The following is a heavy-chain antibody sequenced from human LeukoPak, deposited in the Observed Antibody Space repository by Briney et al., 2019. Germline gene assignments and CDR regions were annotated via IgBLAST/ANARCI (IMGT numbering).Heavy chain of an antibody. Sequence: ASVKVSFKASVYTFTGYNMQWLRQAPGQGLEWMGWINPNSGGTNYAQKFQGRVTMTRDTSISTAYMELSRLRSDDTAVYYCARDGHFDCWGQGTLVTVSS. V-gene: IGHV1-2*02. J-gene: IGHJ4*02. CDR1: VYTFTGYN. CDR3: ARDGHFDC. CDR2: INPNSGGT.